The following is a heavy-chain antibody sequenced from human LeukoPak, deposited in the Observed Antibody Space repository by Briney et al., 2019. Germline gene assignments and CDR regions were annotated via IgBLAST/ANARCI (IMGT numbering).Heavy chain of an antibody. Sequence: PSETLSLTCTVSGGSISSYYWGWIRQPPGKGLEWIGSIYYSGSTYYNPSLKSRVTISVDTSKNQFSLKLSSVTAADTAVYYCARRIAAADPYYFDYWGQGTLVTVSS. D-gene: IGHD6-13*01. CDR3: ARRIAAADPYYFDY. CDR2: IYYSGST. CDR1: GGSISSYY. J-gene: IGHJ4*02. V-gene: IGHV4-39*01.